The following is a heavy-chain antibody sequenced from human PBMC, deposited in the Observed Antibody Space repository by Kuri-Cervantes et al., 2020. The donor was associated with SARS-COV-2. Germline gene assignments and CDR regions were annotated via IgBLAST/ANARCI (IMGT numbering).Heavy chain of an antibody. V-gene: IGHV3-73*01. CDR3: TRASQCYYDSSGYYGW. J-gene: IGHJ4*02. D-gene: IGHD3-22*01. CDR1: GFVFSGSI. Sequence: GGSLRLSCATSGFVFSGSIIHWVRQASGTGLEWVGRIRGKRNAYATVYAASVQGRFTISRDDSKHTAYLQMNSLKIEDTAMYYCTRASQCYYDSSGYYGWWGQGTLVTVSS. CDR2: IRGKRNAYAT.